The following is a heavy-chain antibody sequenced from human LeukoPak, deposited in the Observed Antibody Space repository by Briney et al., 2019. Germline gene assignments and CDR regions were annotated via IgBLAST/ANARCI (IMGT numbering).Heavy chain of an antibody. V-gene: IGHV1-18*01. Sequence: GASVKLSCKASGYTFTSYGIRWVRQAPGQGLEWMGWIRAYGGNKNYAHNLKGRFTMTRDNSKNTAYLEMRSLRADDTAVYYCARGSTGRDLAYWGQGTLVTVSS. D-gene: IGHD5-24*01. CDR2: IRAYGGNK. CDR1: GYTFTSYG. J-gene: IGHJ4*02. CDR3: ARGSTGRDLAY.